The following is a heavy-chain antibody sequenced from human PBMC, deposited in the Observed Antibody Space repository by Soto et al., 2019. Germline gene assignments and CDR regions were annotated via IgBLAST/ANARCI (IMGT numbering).Heavy chain of an antibody. D-gene: IGHD1-26*01. J-gene: IGHJ4*02. CDR3: ARGSGSYSD. V-gene: IGHV3-33*01. CDR1: GFTFSSYG. CDR2: IWYDGSNK. Sequence: QVQLVESGGGVVQPGRSLRLSCAASGFTFSSYGMHWVRQAPGKGLEWVAVIWYDGSNKYYADSVKGRFTISRDNSKNTLYLQMNSLRAEDTAVYYCARGSGSYSDWGQGTLVTASS.